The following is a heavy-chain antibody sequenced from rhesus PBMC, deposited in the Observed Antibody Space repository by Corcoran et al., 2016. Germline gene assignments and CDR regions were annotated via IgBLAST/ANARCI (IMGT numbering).Heavy chain of an antibody. CDR2: INSGGGST. Sequence: EVQLVESGGGLAKPGGSLRLSCAASGFTFSSYWMNWVRQTPGKGLEWISAINSGGGSTYYADSVKGRFTISRDNSKNTLSLQMNSLRAEDTAVYYCARAYYYSGSYPYYGLDSWGQGVVVTVSS. J-gene: IGHJ6*01. CDR1: GFTFSSYW. D-gene: IGHD3-16*01. CDR3: ARAYYYSGSYPYYGLDS. V-gene: IGHV3S42*01.